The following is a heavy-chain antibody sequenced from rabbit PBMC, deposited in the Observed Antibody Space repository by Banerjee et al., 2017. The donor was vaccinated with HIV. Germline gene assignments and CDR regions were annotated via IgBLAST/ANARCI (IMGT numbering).Heavy chain of an antibody. D-gene: IGHD4-1*01. J-gene: IGHJ4*01. Sequence: QEQLEESGGDLVKPEGSLTLTCTASGFSFSNKYVMCWVRQAPGKGLEWIACINSSSGNTVYATWAKGRFTISKTSSTTVTLQMTSLTDADTATYFCARDLSYISGRGANDLWGPGTLVTVS. V-gene: IGHV1S45*01. CDR2: INSSSGNT. CDR3: ARDLSYISGRGANDL. CDR1: GFSFSNKYV.